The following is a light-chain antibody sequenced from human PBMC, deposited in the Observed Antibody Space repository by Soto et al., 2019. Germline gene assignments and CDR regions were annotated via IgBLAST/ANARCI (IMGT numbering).Light chain of an antibody. J-gene: IGKJ5*01. CDR1: QSVSNN. V-gene: IGKV3-15*01. CDR2: GAS. CDR3: QQYNNWPPSIT. Sequence: EIVVTQSPATLSVSPGERASLSCWTSQSVSNNLAWYQQKPGQAPRLLIYGASTRTTDIPARFSGSGSGTDFTLTISSLQSEDFAVYYCQQYNNWPPSITFGQGTRLEMK.